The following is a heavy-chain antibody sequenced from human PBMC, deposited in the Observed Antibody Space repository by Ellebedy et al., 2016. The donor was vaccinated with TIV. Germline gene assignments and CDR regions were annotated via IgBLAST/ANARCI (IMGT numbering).Heavy chain of an antibody. CDR2: ISYDGSNK. V-gene: IGHV3-30-3*01. CDR1: GFTFSSYA. D-gene: IGHD1-26*01. J-gene: IGHJ4*02. CDR3: VKEPADGIVGATAGRYFDY. Sequence: GGSLRLSXAASGFTFSSYAMHWVRQAPGKGLEWVAVISYDGSNKYYADSVKGRFTISRDNSKNTLYLQMNSLRAEDTAVYYCVKEPADGIVGATAGRYFDYWGQGTLVTVSS.